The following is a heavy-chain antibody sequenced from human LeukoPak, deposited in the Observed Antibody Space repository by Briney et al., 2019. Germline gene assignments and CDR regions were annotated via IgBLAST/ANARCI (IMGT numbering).Heavy chain of an antibody. D-gene: IGHD3-10*01. V-gene: IGHV3-69-1*01. CDR1: GFTFSDYW. CDR2: ISSCSYI. J-gene: IGHJ5*02. Sequence: GGSLRLSCAGFGFTFSDYWMSWVRQAPGKGLEWVSSISSCSYIYYEDSVKGRFTISRDNAKNSLYLQMNSLRAEDTAVYYCARDLGFLSYYGSGSYSDWFDPWGQGTLVTVSS. CDR3: ARDLGFLSYYGSGSYSDWFDP.